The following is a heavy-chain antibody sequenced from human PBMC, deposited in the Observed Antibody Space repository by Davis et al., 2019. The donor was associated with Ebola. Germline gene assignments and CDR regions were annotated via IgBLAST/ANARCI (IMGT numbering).Heavy chain of an antibody. D-gene: IGHD5-18*01. CDR2: IRSDGSST. Sequence: GESLKISCAASGFTFSSYWMHWVRQAPGKGLVWVSRIRSDGSSTSYADSVEGRFIISRDNAKNTLFLQMNSLRAEDTAVYYCARDRGYSYGYSDYWGQGTLVTVSS. CDR1: GFTFSSYW. V-gene: IGHV3-74*01. J-gene: IGHJ4*02. CDR3: ARDRGYSYGYSDY.